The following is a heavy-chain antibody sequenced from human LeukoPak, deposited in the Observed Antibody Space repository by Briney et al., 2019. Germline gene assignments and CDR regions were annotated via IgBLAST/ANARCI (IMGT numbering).Heavy chain of an antibody. D-gene: IGHD3-10*01. CDR1: GFTFSTYE. J-gene: IGHJ5*02. Sequence: GGSLRLPCAASGFTFSTYEMNWVRQAPGKGLEWVSYISSSSSYTNYADSVKGRFTISRDNAKNSLYLQMNSLRAEDTAVYYCARYYGSGSHPSYPGGWFDPWGQGTLVTVSS. CDR3: ARYYGSGSHPSYPGGWFDP. V-gene: IGHV3-11*03. CDR2: ISSSSSYT.